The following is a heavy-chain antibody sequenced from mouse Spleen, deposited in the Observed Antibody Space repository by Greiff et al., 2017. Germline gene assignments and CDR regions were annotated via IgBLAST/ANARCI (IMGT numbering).Heavy chain of an antibody. J-gene: IGHJ2*01. D-gene: IGHD2-10*02. CDR1: GYSITSGYY. CDR2: ISYDGSN. V-gene: IGHV3-6*01. Sequence: VQLQQSGPGLVKPSQSLSLTCSVTGYSITSGYYWNWIRQFPGNKLEWMGYISYDGSNNYNPSLKNRISITRDTSKNQFFLKLNSVTTEDTATYYCAREGVCYHFDYWGQGTTLTVSS. CDR3: AREGVCYHFDY.